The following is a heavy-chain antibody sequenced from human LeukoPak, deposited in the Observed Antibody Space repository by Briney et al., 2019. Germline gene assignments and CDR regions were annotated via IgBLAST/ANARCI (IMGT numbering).Heavy chain of an antibody. Sequence: GGSLRLSCAISGLPFNSYAMSWVRQAPGKGLEWVSAITGSGGTTDYADSVKGRFTISRDNSKKTLFLQMHSLRVEDTAVYYCAKSLNGGNSGWGYWGQGTLVTVSS. J-gene: IGHJ4*02. CDR3: AKSLNGGNSGWGY. V-gene: IGHV3-23*01. CDR2: ITGSGGTT. D-gene: IGHD4-23*01. CDR1: GLPFNSYA.